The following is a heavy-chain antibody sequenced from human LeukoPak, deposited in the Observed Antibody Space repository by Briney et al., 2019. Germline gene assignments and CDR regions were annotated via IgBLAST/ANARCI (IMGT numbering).Heavy chain of an antibody. V-gene: IGHV3-30*18. J-gene: IGHJ1*01. Sequence: GGSLRLSCAASGFTFSSYGMHWVRQPPGKGPEWVAYTLYDGKTKYYADSVEGRFNISRDNSKNTLYLQMNSVRADDTAVYYCGKADEFTSNPYFQRWGQGTLVIVSS. CDR2: TLYDGKTK. D-gene: IGHD2-2*01. CDR3: GKADEFTSNPYFQR. CDR1: GFTFSSYG.